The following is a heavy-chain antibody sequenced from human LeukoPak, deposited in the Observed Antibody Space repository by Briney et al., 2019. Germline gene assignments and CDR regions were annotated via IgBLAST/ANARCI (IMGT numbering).Heavy chain of an antibody. J-gene: IGHJ4*02. CDR3: ARVTMVRGVRYFDY. CDR1: GGSFSGYY. Sequence: SETLSLTCAVYGGSFSGYYWSWIRQPPGKGLEWIGEINHSGSTNYNPSLKSRVTISVDTSKNQFSLKLSSVTAADTAVYYCARVTMVRGVRYFDYWGQGTLVTVSS. V-gene: IGHV4-34*01. CDR2: INHSGST. D-gene: IGHD3-10*01.